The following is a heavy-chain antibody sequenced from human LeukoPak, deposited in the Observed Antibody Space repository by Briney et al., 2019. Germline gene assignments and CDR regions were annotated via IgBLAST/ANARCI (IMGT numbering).Heavy chain of an antibody. CDR2: IIPILGIA. Sequence: GSSVKVSCKASGGTFSSYAISWVRQAPGQGLEWMGRIIPILGIANYAQKFQGRVTITADKSTSTAYMELSSLGSEDTAVYYCARGDSSSWYLWFDPWGQGTLVTASS. CDR3: ARGDSSSWYLWFDP. D-gene: IGHD6-13*01. V-gene: IGHV1-69*04. CDR1: GGTFSSYA. J-gene: IGHJ5*02.